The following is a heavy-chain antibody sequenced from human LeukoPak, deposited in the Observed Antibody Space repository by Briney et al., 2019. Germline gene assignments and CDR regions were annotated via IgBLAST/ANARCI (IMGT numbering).Heavy chain of an antibody. CDR1: GGSSSSYC. CDR2: MSYSGST. CDR3: ARDTALWTFDI. J-gene: IGHJ3*02. V-gene: IGHV4-59*12. D-gene: IGHD2-21*02. Sequence: SSETLSLTCTVSGGSSSSYCWSWIRQPPGKGLEWIGYMSYSGSTNYNPSLKSRLTMSVDRSKNQFSLKMTSVTAADTAMYYCARDTALWTFDIWGQGTMVTVSS.